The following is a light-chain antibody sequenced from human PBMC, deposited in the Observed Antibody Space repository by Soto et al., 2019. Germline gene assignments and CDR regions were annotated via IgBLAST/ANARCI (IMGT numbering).Light chain of an antibody. V-gene: IGKV3D-15*01. CDR1: QSVGSD. J-gene: IGKJ3*01. Sequence: EIVMTQSPATLSVSPGERATLSCRASQSVGSDLAWYQQKPGQAPRLVIYDASNRPTGIPARFTGSGSGTDFNLTISRLEPEDFAVYYCQQFGDSLTFGPGTKVDIK. CDR2: DAS. CDR3: QQFGDSLT.